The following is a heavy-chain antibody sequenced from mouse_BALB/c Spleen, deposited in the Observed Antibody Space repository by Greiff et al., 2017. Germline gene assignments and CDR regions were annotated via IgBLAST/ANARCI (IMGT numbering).Heavy chain of an antibody. CDR3: ARSEGKYYFDY. Sequence: VQLQQSGAELARPGASVKLSCKASGYTFTSYWMQWVKQRPGQGLEWIGAIYPGDGDTRYTQKFKGKATLTADKSSSTAYMQLSSLASEDSAVYYSARSEGKYYFDYWGQGTTLTVSS. J-gene: IGHJ2*01. CDR2: IYPGDGDT. CDR1: GYTFTSYW. V-gene: IGHV1-87*01. D-gene: IGHD2-1*01.